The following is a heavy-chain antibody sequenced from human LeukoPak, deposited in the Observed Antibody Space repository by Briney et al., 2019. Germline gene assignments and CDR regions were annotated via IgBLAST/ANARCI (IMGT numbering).Heavy chain of an antibody. CDR3: ARDSGSSGWYNYYYYYYMDV. J-gene: IGHJ6*03. D-gene: IGHD6-19*01. CDR1: GGSISSYY. CDR2: ICYSGST. Sequence: SETLSLTCTVSGGSISSYYWSWIRQPPGQGLEWIGYICYSGSTNYNPSLKSRVTISVDTSKNQFSLKLSSVTAADTAVYYCARDSGSSGWYNYYYYYYMDVWGKGTTVTVSS. V-gene: IGHV4-59*01.